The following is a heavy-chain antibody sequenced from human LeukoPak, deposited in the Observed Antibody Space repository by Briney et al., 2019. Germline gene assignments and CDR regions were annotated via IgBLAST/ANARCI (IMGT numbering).Heavy chain of an antibody. D-gene: IGHD1-26*01. CDR2: ISGSGANT. CDR1: GFTFSSYA. CDR3: AQWSRYFDY. Sequence: PGGSLRLSCAASGFTFSSYAMSWVRQAPGKGLEWVSLISGSGANTYYAGSVKGRFTISRDNSKNTLYLQMNSLRAEDTAVYYCAQWSRYFDYWGQGTLVTVSS. J-gene: IGHJ4*02. V-gene: IGHV3-23*01.